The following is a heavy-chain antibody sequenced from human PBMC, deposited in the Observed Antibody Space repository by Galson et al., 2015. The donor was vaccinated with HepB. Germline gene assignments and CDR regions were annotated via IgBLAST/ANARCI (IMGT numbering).Heavy chain of an antibody. D-gene: IGHD5-18*01. J-gene: IGHJ4*02. CDR3: ARDGDAVLVELDY. V-gene: IGHV1-2*02. Sequence: SVKVSCKASGYSFSGYYMYWVRQAPGQGLEWMGWIKLDSGVTSYARKFQGRVTVTRDTSINTAYMELSSLRLDDTAMDYCARDGDAVLVELDYWGQGTLVSVSS. CDR2: IKLDSGVT. CDR1: GYSFSGYY.